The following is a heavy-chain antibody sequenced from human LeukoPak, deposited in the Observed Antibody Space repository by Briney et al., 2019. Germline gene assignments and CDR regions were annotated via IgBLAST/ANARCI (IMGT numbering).Heavy chain of an antibody. V-gene: IGHV3-64D*09. Sequence: GGSLRLSCSASGFTFSSYAVHWVRQAPGKGLEYVSAISSNGGSTYYADSVKGRFTISRDNSKNTLYLQMSSLRAEDTAVYYCVKDMDMYQLLSFDYWGQGTLVTVSS. CDR2: ISSNGGST. CDR3: VKDMDMYQLLSFDY. D-gene: IGHD2-2*01. CDR1: GFTFSSYA. J-gene: IGHJ4*02.